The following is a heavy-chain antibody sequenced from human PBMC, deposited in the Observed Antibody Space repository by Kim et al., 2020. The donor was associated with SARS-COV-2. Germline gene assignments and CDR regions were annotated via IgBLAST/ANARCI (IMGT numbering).Heavy chain of an antibody. J-gene: IGHJ4*01. CDR2: VSGSGGST. V-gene: IGHV3-23*01. Sequence: GGSLRLSCAASGFTFSNYAMTWVRQAPGKGLEWVSTVSGSGGSTYYAASVKGRFTISRDNSKNTLYLQMNSLRAEDTAVYYCANRNYYDSSGYYYYYFD. CDR3: ANRNYYDSSGYYYYYFD. CDR1: GFTFSNYA. D-gene: IGHD3-22*01.